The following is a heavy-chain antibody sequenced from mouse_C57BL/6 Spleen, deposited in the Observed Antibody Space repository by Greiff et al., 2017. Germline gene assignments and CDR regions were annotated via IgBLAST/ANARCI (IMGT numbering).Heavy chain of an antibody. J-gene: IGHJ1*03. D-gene: IGHD4-1*02. CDR2: INYDGSST. Sequence: EVKVVESEGGLVQPGSSMKLSCTASGFTFSDYYMAWVRQVPEKGLEWVANINYDGSSTYYLDSLKSRFIISRDNAKNILYLQMSSLKSEDTATYYCARAPTGSDWYFDVWGTGTTVTVSS. CDR1: GFTFSDYY. CDR3: ARAPTGSDWYFDV. V-gene: IGHV5-16*01.